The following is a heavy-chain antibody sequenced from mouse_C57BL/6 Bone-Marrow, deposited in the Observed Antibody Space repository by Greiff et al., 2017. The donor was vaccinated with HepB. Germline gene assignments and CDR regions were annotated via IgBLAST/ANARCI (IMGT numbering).Heavy chain of an antibody. CDR1: GYTFTSYW. Sequence: QVQLKQPGAELVKPGASVKLSCKASGYTFTSYWMHWVKQRPGQGLEWIGMIHPNSGSTNYNEKFKSKATLTVDKSSSTAYMQLSSLTSEDSAVYYCARHYYGNPGYFDYWGQGTTLTVSS. CDR3: ARHYYGNPGYFDY. CDR2: IHPNSGST. V-gene: IGHV1-64*01. J-gene: IGHJ2*01. D-gene: IGHD2-1*01.